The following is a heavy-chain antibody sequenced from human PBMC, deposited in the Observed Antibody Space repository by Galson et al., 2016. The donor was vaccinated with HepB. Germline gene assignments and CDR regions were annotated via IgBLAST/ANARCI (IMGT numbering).Heavy chain of an antibody. D-gene: IGHD1-1*01. CDR2: IHYDGRT. J-gene: IGHJ6*02. CDR3: ALARTHYSYYGMDV. CDR1: GGSTSSSDYY. V-gene: IGHV4-39*01. Sequence: ETLSLTCTVSGGSTSSSDYYWGWIRQPPGKGLEWMGTIHYDGRTYYNPSLKGRVTISVDTSKNQFSLQMTSVTAADTAVYYCALARTHYSYYGMDVWGQGTTVTVSS.